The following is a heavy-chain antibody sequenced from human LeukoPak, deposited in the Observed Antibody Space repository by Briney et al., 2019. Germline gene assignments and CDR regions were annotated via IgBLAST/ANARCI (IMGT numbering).Heavy chain of an antibody. Sequence: GGSLRLSCAASGVTVSRYWMSWVRQAPGKGLEWVAMMTQDGGGKYYVDSVKGRFTISGDNAKDSLYLQMNSLRVEDTAVYYCARGGGDSWGQGTLVTVSS. CDR3: ARGGGDS. CDR2: MTQDGGGK. V-gene: IGHV3-7*01. D-gene: IGHD3-10*01. CDR1: GVTVSRYW. J-gene: IGHJ4*02.